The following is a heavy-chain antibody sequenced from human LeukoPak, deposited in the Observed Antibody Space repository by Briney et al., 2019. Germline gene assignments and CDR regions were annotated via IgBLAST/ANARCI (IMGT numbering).Heavy chain of an antibody. CDR1: GLSFSNSG. Sequence: GGSLRLSCVGSGLSFSNSGMHWVRQAPGKGLEWVAFMPYDGGDKYYADSVKGRLTISRDNSKNTLYLQMNSLRAEDTAVYYCAKDRRLSGWYFDTWGQGTLVTVSS. J-gene: IGHJ4*02. CDR3: AKDRRLSGWYFDT. CDR2: MPYDGGDK. V-gene: IGHV3-30*02. D-gene: IGHD6-19*01.